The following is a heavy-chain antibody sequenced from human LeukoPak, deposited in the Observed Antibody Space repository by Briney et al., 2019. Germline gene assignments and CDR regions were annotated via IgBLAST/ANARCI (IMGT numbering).Heavy chain of an antibody. CDR1: GGSISSSRYY. J-gene: IGHJ5*02. CDR3: ARTGLRFLEWLLTNWFDP. Sequence: PSETLSLTCTVSGGSISSSRYYWGWIRQPPGKGLECIGSIYYSGSTYYNPSLKSRVTISVDTSKNQFSLKLSSVTAADTAVYYCARTGLRFLEWLLTNWFDPWGQGTLVTVSS. V-gene: IGHV4-39*01. D-gene: IGHD3-3*01. CDR2: IYYSGST.